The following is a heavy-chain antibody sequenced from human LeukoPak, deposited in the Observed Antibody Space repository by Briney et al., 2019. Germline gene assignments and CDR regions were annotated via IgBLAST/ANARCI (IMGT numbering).Heavy chain of an antibody. D-gene: IGHD3-22*01. V-gene: IGHV4-4*07. CDR1: GGSISSYY. J-gene: IGHJ4*02. CDR2: IYTSGST. Sequence: PSETLSLTCTVSGGSISSYYWSWIRQPAGKGLEWIGRIYTSGSTNYNPSLKSRVTMSVDTSKNQFSLKLSSVTAADTAVYYCARDRSPFYYDSSGYYRGDFDYWGQGNPGHRLL. CDR3: ARDRSPFYYDSSGYYRGDFDY.